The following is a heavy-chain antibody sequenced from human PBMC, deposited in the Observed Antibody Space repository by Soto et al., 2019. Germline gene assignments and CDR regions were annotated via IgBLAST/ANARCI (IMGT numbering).Heavy chain of an antibody. J-gene: IGHJ4*02. Sequence: PSETLSLTCTVSSASISSSSYTWGWIRQPPGKGLEWIGEINHSGSTNYNPSLKSRVTISVDTSKNQFSLKLSSVTAADTAVYYCARGRQQWLATKHLDYWGQGTLVTVSS. CDR1: SASISSSSYT. D-gene: IGHD6-19*01. CDR2: INHSGST. CDR3: ARGRQQWLATKHLDY. V-gene: IGHV4-39*07.